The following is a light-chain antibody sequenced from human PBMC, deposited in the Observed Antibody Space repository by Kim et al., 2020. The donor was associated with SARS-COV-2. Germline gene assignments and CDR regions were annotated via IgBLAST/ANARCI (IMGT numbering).Light chain of an antibody. Sequence: GKTDRITCQGDSLRSYDASWYRQKPGQAPVLVIYGKNNRPAGIPDRFSGSSTGNTAALTITAAQAEDEADYYCNSRDSSGNLVVFGGGTQLTVL. J-gene: IGLJ2*01. V-gene: IGLV3-19*01. CDR3: NSRDSSGNLVV. CDR1: SLRSYD. CDR2: GKN.